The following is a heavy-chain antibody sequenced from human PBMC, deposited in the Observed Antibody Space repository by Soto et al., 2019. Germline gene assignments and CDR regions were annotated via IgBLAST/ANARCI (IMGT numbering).Heavy chain of an antibody. D-gene: IGHD4-17*01. CDR3: VSCGDYCGKGFFQH. CDR2: IYHSGST. J-gene: IGHJ1*01. Sequence: QVQLQESGPGLVKPSGTLSLTCAVSGGSISSSNWWSWVRQPPGKGLEWIGEIYHSGSTNYNPSPKRPVTKSVDKSKNQCSLKLSSVTAADTAVYYCVSCGDYCGKGFFQHWGQGTLVTVSS. V-gene: IGHV4-4*02. CDR1: GGSISSSNW.